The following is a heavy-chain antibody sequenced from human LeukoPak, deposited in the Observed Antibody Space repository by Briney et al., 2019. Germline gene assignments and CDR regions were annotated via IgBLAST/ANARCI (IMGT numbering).Heavy chain of an antibody. J-gene: IGHJ6*02. V-gene: IGHV3-23*01. Sequence: PGGSLRLSCAASGFTFSSYAMSWVRQAPGKGLEWVSAISGSGGSTYYADSVKGRFTISRDNSKNTLYLQMNSLRAEDTAVYYCAKGSNGWYYYGMDVWGQGTTVTVSS. CDR3: AKGSNGWYYYGMDV. D-gene: IGHD6-19*01. CDR1: GFTFSSYA. CDR2: ISGSGGST.